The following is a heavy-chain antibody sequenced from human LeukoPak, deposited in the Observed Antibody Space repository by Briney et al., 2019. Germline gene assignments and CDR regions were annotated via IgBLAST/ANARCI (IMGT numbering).Heavy chain of an antibody. CDR2: ISSSGSTI. CDR3: ARDRYYDSSGYYGIGPEHFQH. J-gene: IGHJ1*01. Sequence: GSLRLSCAASGFTFSDYYMSWIRQAPGKGLEWVSYISSSGSTIYYADSVKGRFTISRDNAKNSLYLQMNSLRAEDTAVYYCARDRYYDSSGYYGIGPEHFQHWGQGTLVTVSS. V-gene: IGHV3-11*01. D-gene: IGHD3-22*01. CDR1: GFTFSDYY.